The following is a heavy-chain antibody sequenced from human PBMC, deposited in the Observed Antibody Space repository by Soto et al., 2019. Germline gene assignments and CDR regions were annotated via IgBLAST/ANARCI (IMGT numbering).Heavy chain of an antibody. CDR3: ARARELGRTSPYFDF. J-gene: IGHJ4*02. CDR1: GFSFRSFG. V-gene: IGHV3-33*01. Sequence: QVQLVESGGGVVQPGRSLRLSCAASGFSFRSFGVHWVRQAPGKGLEWVAVIWNDGNNRRYGDSVRGRFTVSSDNSRKTVYLQMDSLRGEDTAMYYCARARELGRTSPYFDFWRQGTLVTVSS. CDR2: IWNDGNNR. D-gene: IGHD3-10*01.